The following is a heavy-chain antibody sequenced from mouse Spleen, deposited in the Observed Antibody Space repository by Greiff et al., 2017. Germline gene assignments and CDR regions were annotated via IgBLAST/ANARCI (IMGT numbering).Heavy chain of an antibody. Sequence: EVKLQESGPGLVKPSQSLSLTCSVTGYSITSGYYWNWIRQFPGNKLEWMGYISYDGSNNYNPSLKNRISITRDTSKNQFFLKLNSVTTEDTATYYCAREGTTVVAPGFAYWGQGTLVTVSA. CDR1: GYSITSGYY. CDR2: ISYDGSN. D-gene: IGHD1-1*01. CDR3: AREGTTVVAPGFAY. V-gene: IGHV3-6*01. J-gene: IGHJ3*01.